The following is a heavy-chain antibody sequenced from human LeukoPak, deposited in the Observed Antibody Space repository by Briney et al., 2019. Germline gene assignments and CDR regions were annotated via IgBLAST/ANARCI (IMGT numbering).Heavy chain of an antibody. CDR3: AKQDHDLGNYYVRFDY. J-gene: IGHJ4*02. CDR2: ISGSGDST. Sequence: GGSLRLSCAASGFTIGTHAMSWVRQAPGKGLEWVSVISGSGDSTYYADSVKGRFTISRDNSKNTLYLQMNSLRGEDTAVYCCAKQDHDLGNYYVRFDYWGQGTLVAVSS. CDR1: GFTIGTHA. V-gene: IGHV3-23*01. D-gene: IGHD3-22*01.